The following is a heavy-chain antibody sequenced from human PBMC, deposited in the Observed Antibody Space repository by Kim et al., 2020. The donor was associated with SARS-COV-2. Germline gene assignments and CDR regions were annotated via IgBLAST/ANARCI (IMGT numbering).Heavy chain of an antibody. Sequence: VGSLRLSCAASGFTFSSYAMHWVRQAPGKGLEWVAVISYDGSNKYYADSVKGRFTISRDNSKNTLYLQMNSLRAEDTAVYYCARAVGAKNLYYYGMDVWGQGTTVTVSS. V-gene: IGHV3-30-3*01. CDR2: ISYDGSNK. D-gene: IGHD1-26*01. CDR1: GFTFSSYA. CDR3: ARAVGAKNLYYYGMDV. J-gene: IGHJ6*02.